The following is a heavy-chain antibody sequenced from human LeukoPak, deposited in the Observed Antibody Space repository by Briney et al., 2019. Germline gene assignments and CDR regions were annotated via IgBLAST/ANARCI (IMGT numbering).Heavy chain of an antibody. J-gene: IGHJ5*02. V-gene: IGHV1-18*01. CDR3: ARSKRGELGWFDP. CDR1: GYSFVGYG. Sequence: ASVKVSCKASGYSFVGYGITWVRQAPGQGLEWTGWFNPENGNTNYAQKVQGRVTMTADTSTSTAYMELRSLRSDDTAVYYCARSKRGELGWFDPWGQGTLVTVSS. CDR2: FNPENGNT. D-gene: IGHD3-16*01.